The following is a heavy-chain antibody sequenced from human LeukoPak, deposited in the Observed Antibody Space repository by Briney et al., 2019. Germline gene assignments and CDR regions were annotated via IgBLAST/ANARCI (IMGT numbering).Heavy chain of an antibody. J-gene: IGHJ4*02. V-gene: IGHV4-39*01. CDR1: GGSISSSSYY. Sequence: SEALSLTCTVSGGSISSSSYYWGWIRQPPGKGLEWIGSIYYSGSTHYNPSLKSRVTISVDTSKNQFSLKLSSVTAADTAVYYCARQRYCGGDCYSPPRDYWGQGTLVTVSS. D-gene: IGHD2-21*02. CDR2: IYYSGST. CDR3: ARQRYCGGDCYSPPRDY.